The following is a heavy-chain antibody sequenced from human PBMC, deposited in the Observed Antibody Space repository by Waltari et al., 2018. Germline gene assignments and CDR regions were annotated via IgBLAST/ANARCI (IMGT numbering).Heavy chain of an antibody. V-gene: IGHV3-23*01. D-gene: IGHD2-15*01. Sequence: EVQLLESGGGLVQPGGSLRLSCAASGFTFSSYALSWVRQAPGKGLEWVSAISGSGGSTYYADSVKGRFTISRDNSKNTLYLQMNSLRAEDTAVYYCAKGDLVVVAATNYWGQGTLVTVSS. J-gene: IGHJ4*02. CDR3: AKGDLVVVAATNY. CDR1: GFTFSSYA. CDR2: ISGSGGST.